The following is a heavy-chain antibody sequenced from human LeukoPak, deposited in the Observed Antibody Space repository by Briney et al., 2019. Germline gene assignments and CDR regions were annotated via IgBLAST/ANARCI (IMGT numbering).Heavy chain of an antibody. V-gene: IGHV3-23*01. J-gene: IGHJ3*02. CDR3: GRDPNGDYIGAFDM. Sequence: GGSLRLSCTASGFTFSAYAMMWVRQAPGKGPEWVSAIRGGGGSEFYADPVKGRFTISRDNSKNTLFLQMNNLRPEDTAVYYCGRDPNGDYIGAFDMWGPGTMVTVS. CDR2: IRGGGGSE. D-gene: IGHD4-17*01. CDR1: GFTFSAYA.